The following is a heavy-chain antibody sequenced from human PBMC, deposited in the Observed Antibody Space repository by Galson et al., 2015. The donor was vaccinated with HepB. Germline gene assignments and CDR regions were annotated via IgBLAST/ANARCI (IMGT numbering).Heavy chain of an antibody. Sequence: SLRLSCAASGFTFSSYGMHWVRQAPGKGLEWVAVIWCDGSNKYYADSVKGRFTISRDNSKNTLYLQMNSLRAEDTAVYYCARDATEVRGVSKINYYYYGMDVWGQGTTVTVSS. V-gene: IGHV3-33*01. D-gene: IGHD3-10*01. CDR2: IWCDGSNK. CDR1: GFTFSSYG. CDR3: ARDATEVRGVSKINYYYYGMDV. J-gene: IGHJ6*02.